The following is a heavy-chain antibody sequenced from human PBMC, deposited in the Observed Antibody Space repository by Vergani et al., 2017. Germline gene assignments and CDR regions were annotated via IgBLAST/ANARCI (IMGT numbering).Heavy chain of an antibody. CDR3: ARVEVIWVGLPED. V-gene: IGHV4-39*07. CDR1: GGSISSSSYY. J-gene: IGHJ4*02. CDR2: IYYSGST. D-gene: IGHD3-10*01. Sequence: QLQLQESGPGLVKPSETLSLTCTVSGGSISSSSYYWGWIRQPPGKGLEWIGSIYYSGSTYYNPSLKSRVTISVDTSKNQFSLKLSAVTAADTAVYYCARVEVIWVGLPEDWGQGTLVTVSS.